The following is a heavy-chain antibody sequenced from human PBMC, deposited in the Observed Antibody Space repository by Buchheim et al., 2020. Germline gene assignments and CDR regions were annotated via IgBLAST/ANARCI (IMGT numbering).Heavy chain of an antibody. J-gene: IGHJ4*02. CDR3: ARENGNGLLPIDY. D-gene: IGHD2-15*01. CDR1: GFTFSNDW. CDR2: IKQDGSEK. V-gene: IGHV3-7*03. Sequence: EVQLVESGGGLVQPGGSLRLSCAASGFTFSNDWMSWVRQAPGKGLEWVANIKQDGSEKYYVDSVKGRFTISRDNAKNSLYLQMNSLRAEDTAVYYCARENGNGLLPIDYWGRGTL.